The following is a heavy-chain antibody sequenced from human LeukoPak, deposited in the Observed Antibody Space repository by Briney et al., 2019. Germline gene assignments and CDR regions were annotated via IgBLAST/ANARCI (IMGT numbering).Heavy chain of an antibody. CDR2: IKEDGSAK. Sequence: GGSLRLSWAASGFTFSKSWMSWLRQTPEKGLEWVANIKEDGSAKYYVDSVKGRFTISRDNAKNSLYLQMNSLRAEDTAVYCCAKDDEGYYWGQGILVTVSS. D-gene: IGHD3-3*01. V-gene: IGHV3-7*04. J-gene: IGHJ4*02. CDR1: GFTFSKSW. CDR3: AKDDEGYY.